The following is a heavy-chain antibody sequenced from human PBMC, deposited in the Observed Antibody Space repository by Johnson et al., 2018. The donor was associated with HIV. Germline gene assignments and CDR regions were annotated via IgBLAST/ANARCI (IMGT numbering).Heavy chain of an antibody. CDR3: EKGKGGTTSPIHDAFDI. V-gene: IGHV3-9*01. Sequence: QLVESGGGLVQPGRSLRLSCAASGFTFDDYAMHWVRQAPAKGLEWLPGLSWNSATIGYADSVKGRFIVSRDTAKNSHYLQMNSLRTEGTDLYYGEKGKGGTTSPIHDAFDIWGQGTMVTVSS. CDR2: LSWNSATI. CDR1: GFTFDDYA. J-gene: IGHJ3*02. D-gene: IGHD1-7*01.